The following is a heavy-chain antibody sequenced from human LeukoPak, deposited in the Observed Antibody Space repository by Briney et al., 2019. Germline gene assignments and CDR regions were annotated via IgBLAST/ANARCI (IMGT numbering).Heavy chain of an antibody. CDR3: ARAPTISGYYENWFDP. D-gene: IGHD3-22*01. CDR1: GGSISSYC. J-gene: IGHJ5*02. V-gene: IGHV4-4*07. Sequence: SETLSLTCTVSGGSISSYCWSWIRQPAGKGLEWIGRIYTSGSTNYNPSLKSRVTLSADTSKNQFSLKLSSVTAADTAVYYCARAPTISGYYENWFDPWGQGTLVTVSS. CDR2: IYTSGST.